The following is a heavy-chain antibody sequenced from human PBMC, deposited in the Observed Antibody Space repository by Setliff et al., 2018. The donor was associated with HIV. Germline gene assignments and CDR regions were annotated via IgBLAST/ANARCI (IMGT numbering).Heavy chain of an antibody. J-gene: IGHJ4*02. CDR1: GFTLSEVS. V-gene: IGHV1-24*01. CDR2: FDPQDGET. D-gene: IGHD3-10*01. CDR3: ATDRHYYTSGSYHN. Sequence: ASVKVSCKVSGFTLSEVSIHWVRQAPGKGLEWMGYFDPQDGETVYAQKFQGRVTMTEDTSTDTAYMELSSLRSEDTAVYYCATDRHYYTSGSYHNWGQGTLVTVSS.